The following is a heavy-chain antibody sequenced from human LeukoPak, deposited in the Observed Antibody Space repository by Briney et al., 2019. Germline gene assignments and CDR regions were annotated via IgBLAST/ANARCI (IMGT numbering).Heavy chain of an antibody. D-gene: IGHD3-22*01. J-gene: IGHJ4*02. V-gene: IGHV1-58*02. CDR3: AADRYDSTGYYHFDY. Sequence: SVKVSCKASGFTFTSSAMQWVRQARGQRLEWIGWIVVGSGNTNYAQKFQERVTITRDMSTSTAYMELSSLRSEDTAVYYCAADRYDSTGYYHFDYWGQGTLVTVSS. CDR2: IVVGSGNT. CDR1: GFTFTSSA.